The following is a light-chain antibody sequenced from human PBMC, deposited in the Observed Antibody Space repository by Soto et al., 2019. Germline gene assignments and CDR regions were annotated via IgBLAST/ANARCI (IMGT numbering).Light chain of an antibody. CDR1: NRDVGNYNR. CDR2: EVN. Sequence: QSVLTQPPSVSGFPGQSVTISCTGTNRDVGNYNRVSWYQQPPGTAPKLILYEVNNRPSGVPDRFSGSKSGNTASLIISGLHTEDEADYYCNSYTGSGTFGFGGGTKLTVL. J-gene: IGLJ2*01. V-gene: IGLV2-18*02. CDR3: NSYTGSGTFG.